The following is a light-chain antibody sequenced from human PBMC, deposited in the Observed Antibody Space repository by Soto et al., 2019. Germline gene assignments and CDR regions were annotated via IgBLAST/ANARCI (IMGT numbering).Light chain of an antibody. CDR1: QSISTW. CDR2: DAS. V-gene: IGKV1-5*01. J-gene: IGKJ4*01. Sequence: DIQLTQSPSTLSESVGDRVTLTCRASQSISTWLAWYQQKPGKAPKLLIYDASSLGSGVPLRFSGSGSGTEFTLTISSLQPDDFATYYCQQYKSYSLTFGGGTKVDIK. CDR3: QQYKSYSLT.